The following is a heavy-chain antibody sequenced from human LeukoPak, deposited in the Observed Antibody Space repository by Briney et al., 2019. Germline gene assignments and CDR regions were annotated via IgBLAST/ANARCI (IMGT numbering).Heavy chain of an antibody. CDR1: GDSVSSDSAA. Sequence: SQTLSLTCAISGDSVSSDSAAWNWIRQSPSRGLEWLGRTYYRSKWYNDYSASVKSRITINPDTSKNQFSLQLNSVTPEDTAVYYCARGTGDVVVWFDPWGQGTLVTISS. CDR3: ARGTGDVVVWFDP. J-gene: IGHJ5*02. D-gene: IGHD7-27*01. V-gene: IGHV6-1*01. CDR2: TYYRSKWYN.